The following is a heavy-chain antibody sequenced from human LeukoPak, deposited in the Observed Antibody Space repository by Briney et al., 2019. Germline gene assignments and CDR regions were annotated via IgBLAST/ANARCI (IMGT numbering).Heavy chain of an antibody. Sequence: GGSLRLSCAASGFTFTSYAMNWVRQAPGKGLEWVSTISSGGTTYYADSVKGRFTIYRDNTKNTLFLQINSLRAEDTALYYCAKDYMALAALSGDFDHWGQGTLVTVSS. D-gene: IGHD6-19*01. CDR2: ISSGGTT. J-gene: IGHJ4*02. V-gene: IGHV3-23*01. CDR3: AKDYMALAALSGDFDH. CDR1: GFTFTSYA.